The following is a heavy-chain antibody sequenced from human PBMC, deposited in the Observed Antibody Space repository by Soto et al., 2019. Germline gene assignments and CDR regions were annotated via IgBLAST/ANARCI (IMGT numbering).Heavy chain of an antibody. J-gene: IGHJ6*02. CDR1: GGSFSGYY. V-gene: IGHV4-34*01. Sequence: SETLSLTCAVYGGSFSGYYWSWIRQPPGKGLEWIGEINHSGSTNYNPSLKSRVTISVDTSKSQFSLKLSSVTAADTAVYYCARGSRKVLWFGGYYYGMDVWGQGTTVTVSS. D-gene: IGHD3-10*01. CDR3: ARGSRKVLWFGGYYYGMDV. CDR2: INHSGST.